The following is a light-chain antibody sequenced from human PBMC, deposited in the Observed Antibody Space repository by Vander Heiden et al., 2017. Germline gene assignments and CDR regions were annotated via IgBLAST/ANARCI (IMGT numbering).Light chain of an antibody. CDR1: SSDVGGYNS. CDR2: EVS. CDR3: SSYAGSNNLV. Sequence: QSALTHPPPASGSPGQSLTISCTGTSSDVGGYNSVSWYNQHPRIAPQLMIYEVSKRPAGLPDRFSGSKAGTTASTTVSAHQAEDDDYYYCSSYAGSNNLVFGGGTKLTVL. V-gene: IGLV2-8*01. J-gene: IGLJ2*01.